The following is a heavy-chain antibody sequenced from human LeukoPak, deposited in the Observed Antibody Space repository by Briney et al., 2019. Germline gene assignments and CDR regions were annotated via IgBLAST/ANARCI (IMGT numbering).Heavy chain of an antibody. CDR3: ARDRKQWLGYYYYYMDV. D-gene: IGHD6-19*01. J-gene: IGHJ6*03. V-gene: IGHV1-18*01. Sequence: GASVKVSCKASGYTFTSYGISWVRQAPGQGFEWMGWISAYNGNTNYAQKLQGRVTMTTDTSTSTAYMELRSLRSDDTAVYYCARDRKQWLGYYYYYMDVWGKGTTVTVSS. CDR1: GYTFTSYG. CDR2: ISAYNGNT.